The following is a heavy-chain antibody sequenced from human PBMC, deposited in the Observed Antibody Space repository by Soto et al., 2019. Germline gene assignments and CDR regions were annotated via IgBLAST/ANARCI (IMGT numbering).Heavy chain of an antibody. V-gene: IGHV1-69*01. CDR2: IIPIFGTA. J-gene: IGHJ2*01. Sequence: QVQLVQSGAEVKKPGSSVKVSCKASGGTFSSYAISWVRQAPGQGLEWMGGIIPIFGTANYAQKFQGRVTITADESTSTAYMELSSLRSEATAVYYCAGGYYYDSSGYVYWYFDLWGRGTLVTVSS. CDR3: AGGYYYDSSGYVYWYFDL. D-gene: IGHD3-22*01. CDR1: GGTFSSYA.